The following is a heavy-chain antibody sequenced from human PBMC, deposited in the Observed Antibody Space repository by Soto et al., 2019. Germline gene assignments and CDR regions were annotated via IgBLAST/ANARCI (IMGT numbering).Heavy chain of an antibody. CDR3: AKFTEPGYSSIWYYFEY. J-gene: IGHJ4*01. CDR1: GFTFSGYS. V-gene: IGHV3-21*06. Sequence: PGGSLRLSCVGSGFTFSGYSMAWVRQAPGRGLEWVASISSRSTNIDYADSVKGRFTISRDNAKNLVSLQMSSLRGEDTALYYCAKFTEPGYSSIWYYFEYWGHGTPVTVSS. CDR2: ISSRSTNI. D-gene: IGHD6-19*01.